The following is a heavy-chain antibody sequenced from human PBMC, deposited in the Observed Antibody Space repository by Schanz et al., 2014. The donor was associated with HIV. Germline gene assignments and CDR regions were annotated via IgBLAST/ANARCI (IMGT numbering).Heavy chain of an antibody. CDR3: AKAGLFFGQLWLGFFDY. Sequence: VQLVESGGGLVKPGRSLRLSCTASGFTFGDHPMSWVRQVPGKGLEWVAVISHNGNNDYYAESVKGRVTISRDNSKNTLYLQMNNLKTEDTAVYYCAKAGLFFGQLWLGFFDYWGQGAQVTVSS. V-gene: IGHV3-30*04. J-gene: IGHJ4*02. D-gene: IGHD5-18*01. CDR2: ISHNGNND. CDR1: GFTFGDHP.